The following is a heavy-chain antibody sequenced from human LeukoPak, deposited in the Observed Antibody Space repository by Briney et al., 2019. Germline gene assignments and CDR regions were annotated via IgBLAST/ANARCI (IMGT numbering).Heavy chain of an antibody. CDR3: ARDHYGDYSFDY. CDR2: ISGSSSYI. CDR1: GFTFSSYA. J-gene: IGHJ4*02. D-gene: IGHD4-17*01. V-gene: IGHV3-21*01. Sequence: GGSLRLSCAASGFTFSSYAMSWVRQAPGKGLEWVSSISGSSSYIYYADSVKGRFTISRDNAKNSLYLQMNSLRAEDTAVYYCARDHYGDYSFDYWGQGTLVTVSS.